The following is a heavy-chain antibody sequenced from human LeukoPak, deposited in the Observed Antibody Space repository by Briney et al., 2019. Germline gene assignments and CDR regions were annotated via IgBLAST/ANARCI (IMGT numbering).Heavy chain of an antibody. V-gene: IGHV4-34*01. CDR1: GGSFSGYY. D-gene: IGHD3-3*01. Sequence: PSETLSLTCAVYGGSFSGYYWSWIRQPPGKGLEWIGEINHSGSTNYNPSLKSRVTISVDTSKNQFSLKLSSMTAADTAVYYCARGPAITIFGVVIMSYAFDIWGQGTMVTVSS. J-gene: IGHJ3*02. CDR2: INHSGST. CDR3: ARGPAITIFGVVIMSYAFDI.